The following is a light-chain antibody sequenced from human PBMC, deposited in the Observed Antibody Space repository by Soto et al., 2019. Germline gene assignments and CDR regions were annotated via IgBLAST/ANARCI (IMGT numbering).Light chain of an antibody. J-gene: IGKJ1*01. CDR2: KAS. CDR1: QSVRTW. Sequence: DIQLTQSPSTLSASVGDRVTITCRASQSVRTWLAWFQQKPGKAPKLLVYKASTLESGVPSRFSGSGSGTEFTLTISGLQPDDSATYYCQQYNNYSTFGQGTKVDI. CDR3: QQYNNYST. V-gene: IGKV1-5*03.